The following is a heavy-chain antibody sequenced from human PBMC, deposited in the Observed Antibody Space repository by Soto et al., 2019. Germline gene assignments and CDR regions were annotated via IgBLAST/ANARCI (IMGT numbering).Heavy chain of an antibody. CDR3: MLGSGWKDFAY. D-gene: IGHD3-22*01. J-gene: IGHJ4*02. CDR2: IYYSGST. V-gene: IGHV4-39*01. CDR1: GGSXTSSSYY. Sequence: PSETLSLTCTVSGGSXTSSSYYWGWIRQPPGKGLEWIGSIYYSGSTYYNPSLKSRVTISVDTSKNQFSLKLSSVTAADTAVYYCMLGSGWKDFAYWGQGTLVTVSS.